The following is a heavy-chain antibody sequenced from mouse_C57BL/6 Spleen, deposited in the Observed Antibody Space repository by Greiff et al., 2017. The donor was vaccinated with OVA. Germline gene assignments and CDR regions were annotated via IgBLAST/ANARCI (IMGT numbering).Heavy chain of an antibody. CDR2: IYPRSGNT. V-gene: IGHV1-81*01. CDR3: ARCYYYGSSYGGYFDV. J-gene: IGHJ1*03. CDR1: GYTFTSYG. D-gene: IGHD1-1*01. Sequence: VQLQQSGAELARPGASVKLSCKASGYTFTSYGISWVKQRTGQGLEWIGEIYPRSGNTYYNEKFKGKATLTADKSSSTAYMELRSLTSEDSAVYFCARCYYYGSSYGGYFDVWGTGTTVTVSS.